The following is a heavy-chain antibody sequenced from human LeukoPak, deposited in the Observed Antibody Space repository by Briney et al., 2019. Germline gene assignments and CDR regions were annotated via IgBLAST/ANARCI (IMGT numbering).Heavy chain of an antibody. J-gene: IGHJ5*01. V-gene: IGHV3-23*01. D-gene: IGHD2-2*01. Sequence: PGGSLRLSCAASGFTFNNYAVSWVRQTPGKGLDWVSAISASGGTTYYADSVKGRFTISRDNSENTLFLQMNSLRAEDTAVYYCAKEPREYCSSTSCPNWFDSWGQGTLVTVSS. CDR1: GFTFNNYA. CDR3: AKEPREYCSSTSCPNWFDS. CDR2: ISASGGTT.